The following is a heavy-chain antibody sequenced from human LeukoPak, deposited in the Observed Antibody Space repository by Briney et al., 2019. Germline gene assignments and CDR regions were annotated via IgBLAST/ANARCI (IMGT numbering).Heavy chain of an antibody. Sequence: GGSLRLSCAASGFTFSSYWIHWVRQAPGKGLVWVSRIKSDGSTNYADSVKGRFTISRDNAKNTVSLQMDSLRAEDTGVYYCARAPSEIGGYYPEYFRHWGQGTLVTVSS. D-gene: IGHD3-22*01. CDR3: ARAPSEIGGYYPEYFRH. V-gene: IGHV3-74*01. CDR1: GFTFSSYW. J-gene: IGHJ1*01. CDR2: IKSDGST.